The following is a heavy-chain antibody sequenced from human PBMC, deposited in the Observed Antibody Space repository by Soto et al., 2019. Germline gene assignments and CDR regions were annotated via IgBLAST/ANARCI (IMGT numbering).Heavy chain of an antibody. D-gene: IGHD4-17*01. CDR1: GYTFTSYA. J-gene: IGHJ4*02. Sequence: QVQLVQSGAEVKKPGASVKVSCKASGYTFTSYAMHWVRQAPGQRLEWMGWINAGNGNTKYSQKFQGRVTITRDTSGSTAYMELSSLRSEDTAVYYCARDYLDYGDYSPYIDYWGQGTLVTVSS. V-gene: IGHV1-3*01. CDR2: INAGNGNT. CDR3: ARDYLDYGDYSPYIDY.